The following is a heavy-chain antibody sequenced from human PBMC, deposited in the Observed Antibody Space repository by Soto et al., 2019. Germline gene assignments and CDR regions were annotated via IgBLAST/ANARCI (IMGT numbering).Heavy chain of an antibody. D-gene: IGHD3-10*01. CDR2: IYYSGST. J-gene: IGHJ5*02. V-gene: IGHV4-31*03. CDR3: AISFYSNSGNSANWFAP. CDR1: GGSISSGGYY. Sequence: SETLSLTCTVSGGSISSGGYYWSWIRQHPGKGLEWIGYIYYSGSTYYIPSLKSRVTMSVDTSRDQFSLNLYSVTAADTAFYYCAISFYSNSGNSANWFAPWAQGTLLPVSS.